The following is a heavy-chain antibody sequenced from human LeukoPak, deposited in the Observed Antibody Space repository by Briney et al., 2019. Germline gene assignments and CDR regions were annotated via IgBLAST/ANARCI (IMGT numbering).Heavy chain of an antibody. V-gene: IGHV3-30*18. J-gene: IGHJ4*02. Sequence: GGSLRLSCLASGFTFSSYGVHWVRQAPGQGLEWVAFISYNGDNAYYADSVKGRFTISRDNSRDTLSLEMDSLRTEDTAIYYCAKNGELHSVHYFDSWGPGSLVIVSS. D-gene: IGHD5/OR15-5a*01. CDR2: ISYNGDNA. CDR3: AKNGELHSVHYFDS. CDR1: GFTFSSYG.